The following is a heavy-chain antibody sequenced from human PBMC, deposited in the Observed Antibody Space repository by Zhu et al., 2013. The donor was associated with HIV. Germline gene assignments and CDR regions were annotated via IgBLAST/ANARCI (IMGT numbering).Heavy chain of an antibody. CDR3: ARKTSRQSSIAAQGPERYTMDV. D-gene: IGHD6-6*01. V-gene: IGHV1-69*12. Sequence: QVQLVQSGAEVKMPESSVKVSCKASGGTFSSYAISWVRQAPGQGLEWMGGIIPKFGIANYAQKFQGRVTITADGSTTTAYMEVSSLRFEDTAVYYCARKTSRQSSIAAQGPERYTMDVWGQGTTVTVSS. CDR1: GGTFSSYA. CDR2: IIPKFGIA. J-gene: IGHJ6*02.